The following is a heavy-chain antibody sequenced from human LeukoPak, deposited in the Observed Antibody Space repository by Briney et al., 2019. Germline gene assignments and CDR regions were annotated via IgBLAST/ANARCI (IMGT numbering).Heavy chain of an antibody. D-gene: IGHD3-3*01. CDR3: ARGPPVFGVVIITPWGY. J-gene: IGHJ4*02. CDR1: GGTFSSYA. V-gene: IGHV1-69*04. Sequence: ASVKVSCKASGGTFSSYAISWVRQAPGQGLEWMGRIIPILGIANYAQKFQGRVTITADKSTSTAYMELSSLRSEDTAVYYCARGPPVFGVVIITPWGYWGQGTLVTVSS. CDR2: IIPILGIA.